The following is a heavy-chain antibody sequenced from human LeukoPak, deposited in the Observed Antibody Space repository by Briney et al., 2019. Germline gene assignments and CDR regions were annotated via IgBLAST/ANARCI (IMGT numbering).Heavy chain of an antibody. Sequence: GGPLRLSCAASGFTVSSNHMSWVRQAPGKGLEWVSIIYSAGSTYYADSVKGRFTISRANSKNTLYLQMNSLRAEDTAVYYCATSSGGYGDYGFDYWGQGTLVTVTS. CDR1: GFTVSSNH. CDR3: ATSSGGYGDYGFDY. D-gene: IGHD4-17*01. V-gene: IGHV3-53*01. J-gene: IGHJ4*02. CDR2: IYSAGST.